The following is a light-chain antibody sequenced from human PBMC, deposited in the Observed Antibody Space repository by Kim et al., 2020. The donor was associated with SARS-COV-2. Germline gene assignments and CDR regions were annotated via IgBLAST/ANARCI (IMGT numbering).Light chain of an antibody. V-gene: IGKV3-15*01. CDR3: QQYNNWPLPCT. CDR1: QTFGTN. CDR2: RTS. Sequence: YPGERATLDCRASQTFGTNLAWYQQKPGQAPRLLIYRTSTRATGVPARFSGSGSGTEFTLTISSLQSDDFATYYCQQYNNWPLPCTFGQGTKLEI. J-gene: IGKJ2*02.